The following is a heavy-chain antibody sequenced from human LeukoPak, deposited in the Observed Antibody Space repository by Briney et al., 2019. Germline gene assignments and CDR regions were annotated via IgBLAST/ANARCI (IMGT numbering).Heavy chain of an antibody. Sequence: QSGGSLRLSCVASGFTFSIYWMSWVRQAPGRGPEWLAIIKEDGSVIWDVESVRGRFTISRNNAKNSLYQQMNSLRVEDTAVYYCARGAGRQQLEQNYWGQGNLVTVSS. V-gene: IGHV3-7*01. CDR3: ARGAGRQQLEQNY. CDR2: IKEDGSVI. CDR1: GFTFSIYW. D-gene: IGHD6-13*01. J-gene: IGHJ4*02.